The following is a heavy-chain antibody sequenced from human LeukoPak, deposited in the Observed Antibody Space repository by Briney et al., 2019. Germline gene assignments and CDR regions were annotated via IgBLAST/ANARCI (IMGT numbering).Heavy chain of an antibody. J-gene: IGHJ4*02. CDR3: ASDYRLFYYYDSSGYYSSVGY. Sequence: PGRSLRLSCAASGFTFSSYAMHWVRQAPGKGLEWVAVISYDGSNKYYADSVKGRFTISRDNSKNTLYLQMNSLRAEDTAVYCCASDYRLFYYYDSSGYYSSVGYWGQGTLVTVSP. D-gene: IGHD3-22*01. CDR1: GFTFSSYA. V-gene: IGHV3-30*01. CDR2: ISYDGSNK.